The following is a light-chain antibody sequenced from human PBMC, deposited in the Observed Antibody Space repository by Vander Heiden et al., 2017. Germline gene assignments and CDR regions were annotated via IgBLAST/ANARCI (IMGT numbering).Light chain of an antibody. J-gene: IGLJ3*02. CDR3: QVWDSSSDHRV. CDR1: KIGRKK. CDR2: DDS. V-gene: IGLV3-21*02. Sequence: SYVLTQPPTVSVAPGQTARITCGGSKIGRKKWPRSQQEPGQAPVLVVYDDSDRPSGIPERFSGSNSGNTATLTISRVEAGDEADYYCQVWDSSSDHRVFGGGTKLTVL.